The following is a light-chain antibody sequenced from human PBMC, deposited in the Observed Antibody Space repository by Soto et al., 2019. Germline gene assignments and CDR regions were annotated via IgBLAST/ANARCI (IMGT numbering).Light chain of an antibody. J-gene: IGKJ1*01. CDR2: KAS. CDR3: QQYTTYWT. CDR1: QSISSW. Sequence: DIQMTQSPSTLSASVGDRVTITCRASQSISSWLAWYQQKPGKAPKLLIYKASTLKSGVPSRFSGSGSGTEFTLTIGSLQPDDSATYYCQQYTTYWTFGQGTKVDI. V-gene: IGKV1-5*03.